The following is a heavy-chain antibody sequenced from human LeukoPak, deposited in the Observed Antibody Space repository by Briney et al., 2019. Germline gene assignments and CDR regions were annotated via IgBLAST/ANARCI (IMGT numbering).Heavy chain of an antibody. CDR2: ISGSGGTT. Sequence: GGSLRLSCSGTGFTFSNYDMSWVRQAPGKGLEWVSVISGSGGTTEYADSVKGRIAISRDNTDNTVYLEMNRLRVEDTAVYYCARGGPCVKMIGGDFDHWGQGSLVTVSS. D-gene: IGHD3-16*01. V-gene: IGHV3-23*01. J-gene: IGHJ4*02. CDR3: ARGGPCVKMIGGDFDH. CDR1: GFTFSNYD.